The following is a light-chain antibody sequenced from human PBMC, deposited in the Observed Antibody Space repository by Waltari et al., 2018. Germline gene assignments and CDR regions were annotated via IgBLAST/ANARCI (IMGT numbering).Light chain of an antibody. CDR2: DDS. J-gene: IGLJ2*01. Sequence: SYVLTQPPSVSVAPGKTVRITCGGNNIGSKSVHRYQQRPGQAPVLVVYDDSVRPSGIPERFSGSQSGNTATLTISRVEAGDEADYYCQVWDNSSDHVVFGGGTKLTVL. CDR1: NIGSKS. V-gene: IGLV3-21*03. CDR3: QVWDNSSDHVV.